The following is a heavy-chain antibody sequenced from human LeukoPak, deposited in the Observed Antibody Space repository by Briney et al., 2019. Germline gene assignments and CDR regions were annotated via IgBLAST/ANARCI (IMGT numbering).Heavy chain of an antibody. CDR1: GFTFSSYG. CDR2: ISYDGSNK. V-gene: IGHV3-30*18. Sequence: PGRSLRLSCAASGFTFSSYGMHWVRQAPGKGLEWVAVISYDGSNKYYADSVKGRFTISRDNSKNTLYLQMNSLRAEDTAVYYCAKSFHNPYFQHWGQGTLVTVSS. CDR3: AKSFHNPYFQH. J-gene: IGHJ1*01. D-gene: IGHD1-1*01.